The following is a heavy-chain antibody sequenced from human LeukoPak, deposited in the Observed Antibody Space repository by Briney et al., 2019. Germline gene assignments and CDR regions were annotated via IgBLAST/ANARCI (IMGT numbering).Heavy chain of an antibody. CDR3: AKYTTPYYFDY. CDR1: RFTFNNYV. D-gene: IGHD1-1*01. V-gene: IGHV3-23*01. J-gene: IGHJ4*02. Sequence: GGSLRLSCEGSRFTFNNYVMNWVRQAPGKGLEWVSGVSGRGSSTYYADSVKGRFTISRDNSQNTVYLQMKSLRAEDTAIYFCAKYTTPYYFDYWGQGILVTVSS. CDR2: VSGRGSST.